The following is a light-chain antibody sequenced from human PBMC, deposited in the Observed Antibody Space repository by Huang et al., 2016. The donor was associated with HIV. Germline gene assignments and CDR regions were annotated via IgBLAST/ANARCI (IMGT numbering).Light chain of an antibody. CDR3: QQSYSTQYT. CDR1: QDISRS. Sequence: DIQMTQSPSSLSASVGDRVSITCRASQDISRSLAWYQKKPGEAPRLRLFAASRLRSGVPSRFSGSGSGTGYTLTISRLQPEDFATYYCQQSYSTQYTFGQGTRLEIK. V-gene: IGKV1-NL1*01. J-gene: IGKJ2*01. CDR2: AAS.